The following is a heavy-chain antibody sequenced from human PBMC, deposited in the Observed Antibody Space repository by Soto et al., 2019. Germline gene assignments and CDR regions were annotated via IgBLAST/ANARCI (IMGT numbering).Heavy chain of an antibody. CDR3: VRVPSSSGRAHFDY. Sequence: QVQLVESGGGVVQPGRSLRLSCAASGFTFSSYAMHWVRQAPGKGLEWVAVISYDGSNKNYADSVKGRFTISRDNSKNTLYLQMNSLRAEDTAVYYCVRVPSSSGRAHFDYWGQGTLVTVSS. CDR1: GFTFSSYA. J-gene: IGHJ4*02. CDR2: ISYDGSNK. D-gene: IGHD2-15*01. V-gene: IGHV3-30-3*01.